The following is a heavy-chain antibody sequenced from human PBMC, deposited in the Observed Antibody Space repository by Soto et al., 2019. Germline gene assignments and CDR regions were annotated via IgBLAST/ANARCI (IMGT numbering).Heavy chain of an antibody. CDR2: ISYSGTNI. CDR3: ARDLVAGTWYFDL. D-gene: IGHD6-19*01. V-gene: IGHV3-21*06. J-gene: IGHJ2*01. CDR1: GFTFSSYN. Sequence: EVQLVESGGGLVKPGGSLRLSCAASGFTFSSYNMNWVGQAPGKGLEWVSCISYSGTNIYYADSVKGRFTISRDNAKNSVYLQMNSLRAEDTAVYYCARDLVAGTWYFDLWGRGTLVTVS.